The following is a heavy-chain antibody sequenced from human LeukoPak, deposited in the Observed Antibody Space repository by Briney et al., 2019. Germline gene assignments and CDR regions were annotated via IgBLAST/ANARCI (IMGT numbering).Heavy chain of an antibody. CDR3: ARDTVRGTKEQNWFDP. CDR1: Y. V-gene: IGHV4-39*07. Sequence: YWIGWVRQMPGKGLEWIGSIYYSGSTYYNPSLKSRVTISVDTSKNQFSLKLSSVTAADTAVYYCARDTVRGTKEQNWFDPWGQGTLVTVSS. CDR2: IYYSGST. J-gene: IGHJ5*02. D-gene: IGHD3-10*01.